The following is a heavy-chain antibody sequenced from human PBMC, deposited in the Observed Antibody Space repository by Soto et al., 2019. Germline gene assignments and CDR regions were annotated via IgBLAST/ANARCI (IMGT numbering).Heavy chain of an antibody. CDR1: GFTFSSYS. CDR2: ISSSSSYI. Sequence: GGSLRLSCAASGFTFSSYSMNWVRQAPGKGLEWVSSISSSSSYIYYADSVKGRFTISRDNAKNSLYLQMNSLRAEDTAVYYCARDGYSSYGWSIGVPRYYYMDVWGKGTTVTVSS. D-gene: IGHD6-13*01. J-gene: IGHJ6*03. V-gene: IGHV3-21*01. CDR3: ARDGYSSYGWSIGVPRYYYMDV.